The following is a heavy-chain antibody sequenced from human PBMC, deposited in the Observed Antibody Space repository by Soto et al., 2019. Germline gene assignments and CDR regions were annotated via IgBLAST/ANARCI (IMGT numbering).Heavy chain of an antibody. D-gene: IGHD6-19*01. CDR3: ETAHAHSGGAFDI. Sequence: GGSLRLSCAASGFICSSYDMSWVRQAPGKGLEWVSTILVGGSTHYEDSVTGRFTISRDTSKNTVFLQMNSLTAGDTAVYYCETAHAHSGGAFDICGQGTMVTVSS. V-gene: IGHV3-23*01. CDR1: GFICSSYD. CDR2: ILVGGST. J-gene: IGHJ3*02.